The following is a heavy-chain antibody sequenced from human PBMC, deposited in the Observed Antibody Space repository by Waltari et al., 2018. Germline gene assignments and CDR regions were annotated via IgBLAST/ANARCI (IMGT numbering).Heavy chain of an antibody. CDR3: ARDLVDSSSSGAFDI. J-gene: IGHJ3*02. D-gene: IGHD6-6*01. V-gene: IGHV4-4*07. CDR2: IYTSGIT. Sequence: QVQLQESGPGLVKPSETLSLTCTVSGGSISSYYWSWIRQPAGKGLEWIGRIYTSGITNYNPALKSRVTMSVDTSKNQFSLKLSSVTAADTAVYYCARDLVDSSSSGAFDIWGQGTMVTVSS. CDR1: GGSISSYY.